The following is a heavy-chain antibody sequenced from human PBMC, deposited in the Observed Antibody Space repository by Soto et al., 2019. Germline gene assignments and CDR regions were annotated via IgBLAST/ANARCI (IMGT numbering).Heavy chain of an antibody. Sequence: ASVKVSCKASGYTFTSYYMHWVRQAPGQGLEWMGIINPSGGSTSYAQKFQGRVTMTRDTSTSTVYMELSSLRSEDTAVYYCERTSGIEWELMFSDYWGQGTLVTVSS. D-gene: IGHD1-26*01. CDR1: GYTFTSYY. V-gene: IGHV1-46*01. J-gene: IGHJ4*02. CDR2: INPSGGST. CDR3: ERTSGIEWELMFSDY.